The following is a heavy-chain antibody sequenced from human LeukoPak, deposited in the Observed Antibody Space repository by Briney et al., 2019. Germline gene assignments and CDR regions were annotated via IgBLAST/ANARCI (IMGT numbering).Heavy chain of an antibody. J-gene: IGHJ4*02. CDR3: ARKGGSPDY. Sequence: GGSLRLSCAASGLTFSSYWMTWVRQAPGKGLQWVANMKFDGSEKYYVDSVKGRFTISRDNAKNSLYLQMNSLRVEDTAVYYCARKGGSPDYWGQGTLVTVSS. D-gene: IGHD1-26*01. CDR1: GLTFSSYW. CDR2: MKFDGSEK. V-gene: IGHV3-7*01.